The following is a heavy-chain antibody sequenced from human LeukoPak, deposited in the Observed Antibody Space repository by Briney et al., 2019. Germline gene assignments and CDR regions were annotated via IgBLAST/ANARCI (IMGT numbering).Heavy chain of an antibody. CDR3: ARYDSRGSASTRFDY. Sequence: SETLSLTCAVSGYSLGKNYYWGWIREPPGKGLEWIGRIYGTGSTSYNPSLMNRVTMSVDTSKNHFSLKLTSVTAADTAVYYCARYDSRGSASTRFDYWGQGILVTISS. D-gene: IGHD3-16*01. CDR2: IYGTGST. J-gene: IGHJ4*02. CDR1: GYSLGKNYY. V-gene: IGHV4-38-2*01.